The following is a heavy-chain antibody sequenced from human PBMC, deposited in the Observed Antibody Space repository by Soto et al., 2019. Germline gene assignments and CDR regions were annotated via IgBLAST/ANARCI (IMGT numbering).Heavy chain of an antibody. Sequence: QVQLVQSGAEVKKPGSSVKVSCKASGGTFSSYAISWVRQAPGQGLEWMGGIIPIFGTANYAQKFQGRVTITADESTSTAYMELSSLRSEDTAVYYCARDMGGYDAPYHYGMDVWGQGTTVTVSS. CDR3: ARDMGGYDAPYHYGMDV. V-gene: IGHV1-69*01. J-gene: IGHJ6*02. CDR1: GGTFSSYA. D-gene: IGHD5-12*01. CDR2: IIPIFGTA.